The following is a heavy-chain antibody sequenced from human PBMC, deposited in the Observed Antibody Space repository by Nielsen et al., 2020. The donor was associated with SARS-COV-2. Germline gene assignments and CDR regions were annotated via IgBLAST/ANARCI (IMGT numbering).Heavy chain of an antibody. Sequence: SVKVSCKASGGTFSSYAISWVRQAPGQGLEWMGGIIPIFGTANYAQKFQGRVTITADKSTSTAYMELSSLRSEDTAVYYCARDPPQIAAAAPAGGYYGMDVWGQGTTVTVSS. V-gene: IGHV1-69*06. J-gene: IGHJ6*02. CDR3: ARDPPQIAAAAPAGGYYGMDV. CDR1: GGTFSSYA. D-gene: IGHD6-13*01. CDR2: IIPIFGTA.